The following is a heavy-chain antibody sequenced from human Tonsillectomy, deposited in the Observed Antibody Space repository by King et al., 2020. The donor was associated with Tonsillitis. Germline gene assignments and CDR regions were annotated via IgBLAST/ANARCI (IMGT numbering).Heavy chain of an antibody. CDR2: MYTNGET. V-gene: IGHV4-61*02. Sequence: VPLQESGPGLVKPSQTLSLTCSVSGDSISSGRHYWSWVRPPAGKGLEWIGRMYTNGETNYNPSLKSRVTISLDTSKNHFSLKVTSVTDADTAMYYCATGQQPMGLDSWGQGTLVTVS. CDR3: ATGQQPMGLDS. CDR1: GDSISSGRHY. D-gene: IGHD2-8*02. J-gene: IGHJ4*02.